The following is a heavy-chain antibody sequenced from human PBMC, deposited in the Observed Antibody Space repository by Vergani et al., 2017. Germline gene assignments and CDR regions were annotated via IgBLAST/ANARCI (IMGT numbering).Heavy chain of an antibody. CDR3: AREDPNAVGWFDP. Sequence: EVQLVQSGAEVKKPGESLKISCKGSGYSFTSYWIGWVRQVPGKGLEWRGIIHPGDSDTSYSPSFQCQVTISADKSISTAYLQWSSLKALDTAMYYCAREDPNAVGWFDPWGQGTLVTVSS. J-gene: IGHJ5*02. CDR1: GYSFTSYW. V-gene: IGHV5-51*01. D-gene: IGHD2-8*01. CDR2: IHPGDSDT.